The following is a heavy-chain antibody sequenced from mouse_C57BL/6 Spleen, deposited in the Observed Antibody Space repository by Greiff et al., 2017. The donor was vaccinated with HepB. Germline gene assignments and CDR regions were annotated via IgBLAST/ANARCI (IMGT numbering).Heavy chain of an antibody. CDR1: GYTFTSYG. D-gene: IGHD1-1*01. CDR3: ARTAPYYYGSSEYFDV. Sequence: QVQLQQSGAELARPGASVKLSCKASGYTFTSYGISWVKQRTGQGLEWIGEIYPRSGNTYYNEKFKGKATLTADKSSSTAYMELRSLTSEDSAVYFCARTAPYYYGSSEYFDVWGTGTTVTVSS. V-gene: IGHV1-81*01. CDR2: IYPRSGNT. J-gene: IGHJ1*03.